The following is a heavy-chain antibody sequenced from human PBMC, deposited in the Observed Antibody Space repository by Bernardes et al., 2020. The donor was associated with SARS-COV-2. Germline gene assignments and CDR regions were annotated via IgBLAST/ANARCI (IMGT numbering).Heavy chain of an antibody. CDR1: GFTFSNYA. V-gene: IGHV3-23*01. J-gene: IGHJ4*02. Sequence: GGSLRLSCAASGFTFSNYAMNWVRQAPGKGLEWVSGISGSGGSTYYADSAKGRFTISRDNSKNTLYLQMNSLRVEDTAVYYCAKDRSTSGWYEVCYWGQGTLVTVAS. CDR3: AKDRSTSGWYEVCY. CDR2: ISGSGGST. D-gene: IGHD6-19*01.